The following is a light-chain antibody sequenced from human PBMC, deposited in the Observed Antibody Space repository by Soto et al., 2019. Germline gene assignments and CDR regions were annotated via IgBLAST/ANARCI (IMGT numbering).Light chain of an antibody. CDR3: QQRSNWPALT. Sequence: EILLTQSPVTLSFSPWERATLSFRASQIVRTYLAWYQVKPGQAPRLLIYDASRRASGVPARFSGSGSGTDFPLHIRSLETEDFEVYYCQQRSNWPALTVGGGTQVDIK. CDR1: QIVRTY. J-gene: IGKJ4*01. CDR2: DAS. V-gene: IGKV3-11*01.